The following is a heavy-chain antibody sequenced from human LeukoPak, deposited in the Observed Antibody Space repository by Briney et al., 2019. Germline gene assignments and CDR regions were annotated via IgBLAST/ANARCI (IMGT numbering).Heavy chain of an antibody. CDR1: GFTFRSYW. D-gene: IGHD5-12*01. CDR3: ARYSGYGGAEYFQH. V-gene: IGHV3-7*03. J-gene: IGHJ1*01. CDR2: IKQDGSDK. Sequence: GGSLRLSCAASGFTFRSYWMSWVRQAPGKGLEGVANIKQDGSDKFYVDSVKGRFTISRDNAKNLLYLQMNSLRAEDTAVYYCARYSGYGGAEYFQHWGQGTLVTVSS.